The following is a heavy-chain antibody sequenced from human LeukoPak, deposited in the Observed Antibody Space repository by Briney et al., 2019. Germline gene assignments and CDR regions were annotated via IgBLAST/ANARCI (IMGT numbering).Heavy chain of an antibody. CDR3: AREPSPNSRFDY. CDR2: ISSSSSTI. CDR1: GFTFSNYY. J-gene: IGHJ4*02. V-gene: IGHV3-48*01. D-gene: IGHD2/OR15-2a*01. Sequence: GGSLRLSCAASGFTFSNYYMSWVRQAPGKGLEWVSYISSSSSTIKYADSVKGRFTISRDNAKNSLYLQMNSLRAEDTAVYYCAREPSPNSRFDYWGQGTRVTVSS.